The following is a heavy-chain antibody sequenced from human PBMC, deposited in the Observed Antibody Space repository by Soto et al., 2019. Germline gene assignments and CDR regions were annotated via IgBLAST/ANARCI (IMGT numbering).Heavy chain of an antibody. CDR1: GGSISSGGYY. Sequence: SETLSLTCTVSGGSISSGGYYWSWIRRHPGKGLEWIGYIYYSGSTYYNPSLKSRVTISVDTSKNQFSLKLSSVTAADTAVYYCARDRGSGYDRGAYYYGMDVWGQGTTVTVSS. V-gene: IGHV4-31*03. CDR3: ARDRGSGYDRGAYYYGMDV. CDR2: IYYSGST. J-gene: IGHJ6*02. D-gene: IGHD5-12*01.